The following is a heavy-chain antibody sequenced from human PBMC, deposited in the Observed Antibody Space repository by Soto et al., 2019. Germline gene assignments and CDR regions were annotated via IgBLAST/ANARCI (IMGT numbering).Heavy chain of an antibody. Sequence: ETLSLTCSVSGGSISGSYWSWIRQSPGKGLEWLGYVYYTGSTNYSPSLRSRVSISVDTSKNEFSLRLSSVTAADTAAYFCARSVAVPGAHLDYWGQGTQVTVSS. CDR2: VYYTGST. V-gene: IGHV4-59*01. D-gene: IGHD6-19*01. CDR1: GGSISGSY. J-gene: IGHJ4*02. CDR3: ARSVAVPGAHLDY.